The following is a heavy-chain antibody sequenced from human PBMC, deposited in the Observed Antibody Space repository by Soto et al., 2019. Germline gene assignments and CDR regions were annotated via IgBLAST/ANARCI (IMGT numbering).Heavy chain of an antibody. Sequence: GGSLRLSCAASGFTFSSYAMSWVRQAPGKGLEWVSAISGSGGSTYYADSVKGRFTISRDNSKNTLYLQMNSLRAEDTAVYYCAKAGFWSGYLSPYYHYVMDVWGQGTTVTVSS. V-gene: IGHV3-23*01. CDR2: ISGSGGST. D-gene: IGHD3-3*01. J-gene: IGHJ6*02. CDR1: GFTFSSYA. CDR3: AKAGFWSGYLSPYYHYVMDV.